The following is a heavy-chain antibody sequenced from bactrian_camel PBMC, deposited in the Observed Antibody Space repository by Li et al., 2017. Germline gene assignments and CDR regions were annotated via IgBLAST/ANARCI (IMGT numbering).Heavy chain of an antibody. CDR1: GFTFSNFY. CDR3: AKDRYCSGGYCYQNGAYNY. D-gene: IGHD2*01. Sequence: VQLVESGGGLVQPGGSLRLSCAAFGFTFSNFYMSWVRQAPGKGLEWVSVIYNDGKTTNYADSVKGRFTVSRDNAKNTLYLQLNNLRTEDTAMYYCAKDRYCSGGYCYQNGAYNYWGQGTQVTVS. CDR2: IYNDGKTT. J-gene: IGHJ4*01. V-gene: IGHV3S1*01.